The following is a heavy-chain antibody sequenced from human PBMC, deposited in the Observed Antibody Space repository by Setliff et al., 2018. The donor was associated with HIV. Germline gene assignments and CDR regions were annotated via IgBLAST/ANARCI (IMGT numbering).Heavy chain of an antibody. Sequence: SETLSLTCTVSGRSISSGSYYWSWIRQPAGKGLEWIAWISDSGTTNYNPSLKSRVTLSVDTSKNQFSLSLTSVTGADTAVYYCARGGASSKYLDPWGQGTLVTVSS. V-gene: IGHV4-61*10. CDR1: GRSISSGSYY. J-gene: IGHJ5*02. CDR2: ISDSGTT. CDR3: ARGGASSKYLDP. D-gene: IGHD2-2*01.